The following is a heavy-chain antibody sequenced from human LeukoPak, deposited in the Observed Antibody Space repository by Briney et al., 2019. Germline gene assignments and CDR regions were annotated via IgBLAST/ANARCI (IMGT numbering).Heavy chain of an antibody. J-gene: IGHJ4*02. V-gene: IGHV1-69*13. CDR3: ARGRTQYYYGSGSYYHY. Sequence: ASVKVSCTASGGTFSSYAISWVRQAPGQGLEWMGGIIPIFGTANYAQKFQGRVTITADESTSTAYMELSSLRSEDTAVYYCARGRTQYYYGSGSYYHYWGQGTLVTVSS. CDR1: GGTFSSYA. CDR2: IIPIFGTA. D-gene: IGHD3-10*01.